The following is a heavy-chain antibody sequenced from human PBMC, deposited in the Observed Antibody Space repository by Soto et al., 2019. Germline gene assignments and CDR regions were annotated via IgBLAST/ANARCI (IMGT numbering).Heavy chain of an antibody. D-gene: IGHD2-2*01. Sequence: GESLKISCKGSGYSFTSYWIGWVRQMPGKGLEWMGIIYPGDSDTRYSPSFQGQVTISADKSISTAYLQWSSLKASDTAMYYWARRMYRPDYYYDGKSVWAQGTSVPVS. CDR2: IYPGDSDT. J-gene: IGHJ6*02. CDR1: GYSFTSYW. V-gene: IGHV5-51*01. CDR3: ARRMYRPDYYYDGKSV.